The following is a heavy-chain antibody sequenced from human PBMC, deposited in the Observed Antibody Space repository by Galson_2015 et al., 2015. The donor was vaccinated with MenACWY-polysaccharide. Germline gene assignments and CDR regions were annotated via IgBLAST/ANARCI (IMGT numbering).Heavy chain of an antibody. CDR2: ISAYNGNT. V-gene: IGHV1-18*01. Sequence: SVKVSCKASGYTFTSYGISWVRQAPGQGLEWMGWISAYNGNTNYAQKLQGRVTITTDTSTSTAYMELRSLRSDDTAVYYCAREGQWLTYGMDVWGQGTTVTVSS. J-gene: IGHJ6*02. CDR1: GYTFTSYG. CDR3: AREGQWLTYGMDV. D-gene: IGHD6-19*01.